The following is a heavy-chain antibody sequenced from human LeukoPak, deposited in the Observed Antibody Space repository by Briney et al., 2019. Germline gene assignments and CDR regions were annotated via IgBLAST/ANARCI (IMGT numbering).Heavy chain of an antibody. CDR2: IYHSGST. Sequence: SETLSLTCTVSGYSISSGYYWRWIRQPPGKGLEWIGSIYHSGSTYYNPSLKSRVTISVDTSKNQFSLKLSSVTAADTAVYYCARDLRIAARPGDYWGQGTLVTVSS. V-gene: IGHV4-38-2*02. CDR1: GYSISSGYY. CDR3: ARDLRIAARPGDY. D-gene: IGHD6-6*01. J-gene: IGHJ4*02.